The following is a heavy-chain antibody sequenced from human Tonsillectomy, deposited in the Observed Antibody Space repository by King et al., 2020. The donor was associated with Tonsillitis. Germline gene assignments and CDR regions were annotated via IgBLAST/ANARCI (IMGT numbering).Heavy chain of an antibody. V-gene: IGHV1-2*02. D-gene: IGHD3-3*01. CDR1: GYTFTGYY. J-gene: IGHJ5*02. CDR3: ARTHYDFWSGQSFDP. CDR2: INPNSGGT. Sequence: VQLVQSGAEVKKPGASVKVSCKASGYTFTGYYMHWVRQAPGQGLEWMGWINPNSGGTNYAQKFQGRVTMTRDTSISTAYMELSRLRSDDTAVYYCARTHYDFWSGQSFDPWGQGTLVTVSS.